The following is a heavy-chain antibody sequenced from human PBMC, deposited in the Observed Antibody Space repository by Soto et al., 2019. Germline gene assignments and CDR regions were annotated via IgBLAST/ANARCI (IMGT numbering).Heavy chain of an antibody. CDR3: ARVTERGQIYPKNYGMDV. V-gene: IGHV4-4*02. CDR2: IYYSGPT. CDR1: GFSISSSNW. J-gene: IGHJ6*02. Sequence: SSETLSLTCAFSGFSISSSNWWVWARQAPGKGLEWIGEIYYSGPTNYNPSLKGRFTISRDNAKNSLYLQMNSLRDEDTAVYYCARVTERGQIYPKNYGMDVWGQGTTVTVSS.